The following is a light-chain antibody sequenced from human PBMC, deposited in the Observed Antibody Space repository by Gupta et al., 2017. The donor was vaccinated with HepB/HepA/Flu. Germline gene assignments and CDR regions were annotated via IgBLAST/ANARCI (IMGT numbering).Light chain of an antibody. J-gene: IGKJ1*01. CDR3: QQYNNWPPWT. CDR1: QSVSSN. Sequence: EIVMTQSPATLSVSPGERATLSCRASQSVSSNLAWYQQKPGQAPRLLIYGASTRATGIPARFSGSGSGTEFTLTISSRQSEDFAVYYCQQYNNWPPWTFGQWTKVEIK. V-gene: IGKV3-15*01. CDR2: GAS.